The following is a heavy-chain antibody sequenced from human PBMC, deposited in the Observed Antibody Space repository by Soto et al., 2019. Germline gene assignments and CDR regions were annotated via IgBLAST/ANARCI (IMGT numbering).Heavy chain of an antibody. D-gene: IGHD3-16*01. Sequence: SETLSLTCTVSGGSIRSGSHYWSWIRQHPGKGLEWIGYIYYSGSTYYNPSLKSRITISISTSENQFSLKLTSVTAADTAVYYCAREGGDGIDYWGQGTLVTVSS. V-gene: IGHV4-31*03. CDR1: GGSIRSGSHY. CDR3: AREGGDGIDY. CDR2: IYYSGST. J-gene: IGHJ4*02.